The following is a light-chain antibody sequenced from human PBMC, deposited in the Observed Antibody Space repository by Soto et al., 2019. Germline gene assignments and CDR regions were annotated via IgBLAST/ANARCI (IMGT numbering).Light chain of an antibody. J-gene: IGKJ3*01. Sequence: EIVLTQSPGTLSLSPGERATLSCRASQSVSSSYLGWYQQKPGQAPRLLIYGASSRATGIPDRFSGSGSGTDFTLTISRLEPEDFAVYYCQQYGSSPFTFGPVTTVDIK. CDR2: GAS. V-gene: IGKV3-20*01. CDR3: QQYGSSPFT. CDR1: QSVSSSY.